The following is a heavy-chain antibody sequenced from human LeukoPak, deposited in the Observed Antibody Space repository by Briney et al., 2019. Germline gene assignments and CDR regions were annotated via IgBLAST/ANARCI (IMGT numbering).Heavy chain of an antibody. CDR1: GGSISGCY. V-gene: IGHV4-59*08. D-gene: IGHD3-10*01. CDR3: ARVARRGFGELLYDY. J-gene: IGHJ4*02. Sequence: PSETLSLTCTVSGGSISGCYWGWIRQPPGKGLEWVGYMYHSGTTNSDPSLKSRVTIPVDTSKNQFSLELRSVTAADTAVYYCARVARRGFGELLYDYWGQGSLVTVSS. CDR2: MYHSGTT.